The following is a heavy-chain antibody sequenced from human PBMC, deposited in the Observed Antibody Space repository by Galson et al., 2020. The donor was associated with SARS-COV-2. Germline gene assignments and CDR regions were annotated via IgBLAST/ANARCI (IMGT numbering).Heavy chain of an antibody. V-gene: IGHV1-69*06. CDR2: IIPIFGTA. D-gene: IGHD3-22*01. J-gene: IGHJ4*02. Sequence: ASVTVSCKASGGTFSSYAISWVRQAPGQGLEWMGRIIPIFGTANYAQKFQGRVTITADKSTSTAYMELSSLRSEDTAVYYCATEYYYDSSGYIWGQGTLVTVSS. CDR1: GGTFSSYA. CDR3: ATEYYYDSSGYI.